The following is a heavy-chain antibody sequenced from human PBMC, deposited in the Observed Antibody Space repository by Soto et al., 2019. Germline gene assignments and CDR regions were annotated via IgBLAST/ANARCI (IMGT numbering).Heavy chain of an antibody. CDR2: IYYSGST. Sequence: QLQLQESGPGLVKPSETLSLTCTVSGGSISSSSYYWGWIRQPPGKGLEWIGSIYYSGSTYYNPSLKSRVTISVDTSKNQFSLKLSSVTAADTAVYYWARLGWDPRGYFDYWGQGTLVTVSS. CDR3: ARLGWDPRGYFDY. CDR1: GGSISSSSYY. D-gene: IGHD1-26*01. V-gene: IGHV4-39*01. J-gene: IGHJ4*02.